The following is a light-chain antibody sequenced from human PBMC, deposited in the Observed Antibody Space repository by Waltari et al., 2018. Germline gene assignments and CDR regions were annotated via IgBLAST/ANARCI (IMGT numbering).Light chain of an antibody. CDR2: GSS. J-gene: IGKJ1*01. CDR3: QQYGSTPRT. Sequence: LVLTQSPATLSLSPGQGATLPCRASQSVNTKSLAWYQHKPGRAPRLRIFGSSTRATGTPDRFSGNGSWAEFTLTISRLEPEDVAMYYCQQYGSTPRTFGQGTKVEIK. V-gene: IGKV3-20*01. CDR1: QSVNTKS.